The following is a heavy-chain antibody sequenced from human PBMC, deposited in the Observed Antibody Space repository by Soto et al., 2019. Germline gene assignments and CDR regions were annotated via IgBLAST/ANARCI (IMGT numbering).Heavy chain of an antibody. CDR3: ARCRSTPVVPAAPNWFDP. CDR2: INHSGST. D-gene: IGHD2-2*01. V-gene: IGHV4-34*01. J-gene: IGHJ5*02. CDR1: GGSFSGYY. Sequence: QVQLQQWGAGLLKPSETLSLTCAVYGGSFSGYYWSWIRQPPGKGLELIGEINHSGSTNYNQSLKSRITISVDTSKNQFHLKLSSVTAADTAVYYCARCRSTPVVPAAPNWFDPWGQGTLVTVSS.